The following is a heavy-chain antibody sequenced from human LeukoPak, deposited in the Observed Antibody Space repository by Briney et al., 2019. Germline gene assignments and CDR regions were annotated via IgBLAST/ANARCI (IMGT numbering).Heavy chain of an antibody. D-gene: IGHD2-2*02. CDR1: GYTFTDYY. J-gene: IGHJ4*02. CDR3: ARDNTDYFDY. Sequence: AAVKVSCKASGYTFTDYYMHWVRQAPGQGEEWMGWINPNSGGTNYAQKFQGRVTSTADESTSTAYLEVSSLRSEDTAVYYCARDNTDYFDYWGQGTLVTVSS. CDR2: INPNSGGT. V-gene: IGHV1-2*02.